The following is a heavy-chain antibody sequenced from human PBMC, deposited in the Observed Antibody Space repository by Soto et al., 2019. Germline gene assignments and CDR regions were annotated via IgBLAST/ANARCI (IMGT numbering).Heavy chain of an antibody. D-gene: IGHD5-18*01. V-gene: IGHV1-69*01. CDR2: VIPAFDTA. CDR1: GGIFTNNA. Sequence: QVQVVQSGAEVKKPGSSVKVSCKVSGGIFTNNAISWVRQAPGQGLEWLGGVIPAFDTAYYAQIFRGRLRISADGATTTAYMELSGLTSADTAVYCCATGGHKVGYNFYHGMDVWGQGTTVTVS. J-gene: IGHJ6*02. CDR3: ATGGHKVGYNFYHGMDV.